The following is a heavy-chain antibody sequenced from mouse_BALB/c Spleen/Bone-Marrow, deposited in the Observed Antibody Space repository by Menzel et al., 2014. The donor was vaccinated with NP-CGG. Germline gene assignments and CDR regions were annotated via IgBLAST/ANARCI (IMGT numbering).Heavy chain of an antibody. J-gene: IGHJ2*01. CDR1: RFTFSDFF. V-gene: IGHV7-1*02. CDR3: ARGELETGSFDY. Sequence: EVKLQESGGGLVQPGDSLRLSCATSRFTFSDFFMEWVRQPPGKRLEWIAASRNKAHDFTTEYSASVKGRFIVSRDTSQGILYLQMHALRAEDTAIYYCARGELETGSFDYWGQGTTLTVSS. CDR2: SRNKAHDFTT. D-gene: IGHD4-1*01.